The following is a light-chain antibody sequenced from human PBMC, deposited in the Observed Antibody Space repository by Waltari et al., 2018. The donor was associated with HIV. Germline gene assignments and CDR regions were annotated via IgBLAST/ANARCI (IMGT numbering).Light chain of an antibody. CDR3: QSYDSNLSGL. CDR2: GNS. Sequence: QSELTQPPSVSAAPGQRVTISCTGSSSNIGAGYDVHWYQQVPGRAPKVVIYGNSNRPSGCPDRFSGSKSGSSASLVITGLQSEDEADYYCQSYDSNLSGLFGGGTKVTVL. CDR1: SSNIGAGYD. J-gene: IGLJ2*01. V-gene: IGLV1-40*01.